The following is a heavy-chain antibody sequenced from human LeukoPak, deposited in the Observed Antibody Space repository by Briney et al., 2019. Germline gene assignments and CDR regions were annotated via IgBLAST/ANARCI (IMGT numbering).Heavy chain of an antibody. Sequence: GGSLRLSCAASGFIFSGSSMHWVRQASGKGLEWVGRIRSKTNNYATAYAASVKGRLTISRDDSENTAYLQMNSLKSEDTAVYYCTRRDGDSLDVWGQGTTVTVSS. V-gene: IGHV3-73*01. CDR1: GFIFSGSS. CDR2: IRSKTNNYAT. D-gene: IGHD3-3*01. J-gene: IGHJ6*02. CDR3: TRRDGDSLDV.